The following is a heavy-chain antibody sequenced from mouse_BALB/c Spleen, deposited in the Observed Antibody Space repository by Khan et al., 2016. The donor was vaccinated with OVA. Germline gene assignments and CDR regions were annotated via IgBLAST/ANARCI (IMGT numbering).Heavy chain of an antibody. CDR2: IAPGSGSS. J-gene: IGHJ4*01. D-gene: IGHD1-1*01. Sequence: DLVKPGASVKLSCKASGYTFTSYWIHWIKQRPGQGLEWIGHIAPGSGSSYCNAMFKGKATLTVDTSSSTAYIQLSSLSSEDSAVSFCSRSSYYGSSHYGMDYWGQGTLVTVSS. V-gene: IGHV1S41*01. CDR3: SRSSYYGSSHYGMDY. CDR1: GYTFTSYW.